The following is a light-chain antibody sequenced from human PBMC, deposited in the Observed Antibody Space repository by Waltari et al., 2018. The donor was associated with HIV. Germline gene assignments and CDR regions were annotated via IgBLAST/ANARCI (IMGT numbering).Light chain of an antibody. Sequence: GLTQPPSVSVSPGQTATITCSGSGSNMGNNYVSWYQQVPGTAPKVLIYDNNKRPSGILDRFSGSKSGTSATLGITGLQTGDEADYYCGTWDSSLSAVVFGGGTKLTVL. V-gene: IGLV1-51*01. CDR3: GTWDSSLSAVV. J-gene: IGLJ2*01. CDR1: GSNMGNNY. CDR2: DNN.